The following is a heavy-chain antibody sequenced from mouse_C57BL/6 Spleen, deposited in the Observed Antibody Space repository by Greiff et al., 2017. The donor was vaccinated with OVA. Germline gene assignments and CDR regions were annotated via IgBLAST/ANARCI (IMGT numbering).Heavy chain of an antibody. V-gene: IGHV14-2*01. CDR3: AGASYGSSYFDY. D-gene: IGHD1-1*01. Sequence: VQLQQSGAELVKPGASVKFSCTASGFTIKDYYMHWVKQRAEQGLAWIGRIDPEDGDTKYAPRFQGKATITADTSSNTAYLQLSSLTSEDTAVYYCAGASYGSSYFDYWGQGTTLTVSS. J-gene: IGHJ2*01. CDR2: IDPEDGDT. CDR1: GFTIKDYY.